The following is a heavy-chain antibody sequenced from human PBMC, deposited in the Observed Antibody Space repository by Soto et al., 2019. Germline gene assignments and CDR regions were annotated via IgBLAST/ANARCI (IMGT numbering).Heavy chain of an antibody. V-gene: IGHV4-59*01. CDR3: ARVAEIDTLNFDY. J-gene: IGHJ4*02. D-gene: IGHD2-15*01. Sequence: SETLSLTCTVSGGSISSYYWSWIRQPPGKGLEWIGYIYYSGSTNYNPSLKSRVTISVDTSKNQFSLKLSSVTAADTAVYYCARVAEIDTLNFDYWGQGTLVTVSS. CDR1: GGSISSYY. CDR2: IYYSGST.